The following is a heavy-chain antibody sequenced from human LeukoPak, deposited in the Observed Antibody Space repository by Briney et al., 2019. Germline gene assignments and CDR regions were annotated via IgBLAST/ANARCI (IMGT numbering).Heavy chain of an antibody. CDR3: ARRYDY. J-gene: IGHJ4*02. V-gene: IGHV4-59*08. CDR2: IYYSGNT. CDR1: GGSISSYY. Sequence: SETLSLTCTVSGGSISSYYWSWVRQPPGKGLEWIGSIYYSGNTNYNPSLKSRVTISVDTSKNQFSLKLSSVTAADTAVYYCARRYDYWGQGTLVTVSS.